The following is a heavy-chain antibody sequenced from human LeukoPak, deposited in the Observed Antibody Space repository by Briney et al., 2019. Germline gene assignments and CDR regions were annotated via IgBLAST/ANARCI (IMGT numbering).Heavy chain of an antibody. D-gene: IGHD3-22*01. Sequence: PSETLSLTCTVSGGSISSYYWSRIRQPPGKGLEWIGYIYYSGSTNYNPSLKSRVTISVDTSKNQFSLKLSSVTAADTAVYYCARQELYDSSGYYNYWGQGTLVTVSS. CDR3: ARQELYDSSGYYNY. CDR2: IYYSGST. J-gene: IGHJ4*02. V-gene: IGHV4-59*08. CDR1: GGSISSYY.